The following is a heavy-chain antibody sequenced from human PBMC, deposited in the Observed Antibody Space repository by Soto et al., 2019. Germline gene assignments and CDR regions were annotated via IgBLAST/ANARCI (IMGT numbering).Heavy chain of an antibody. V-gene: IGHV3-30*02. CDR1: GFTFSSYG. Sequence: PGGSLRLSCAASGFTFSSYGMHWVRQAPGKGLEWVAVIWYDGSNKYYADSVKGRFTISRDNSKNTLYLQMNSLRAEDTAVYYCAKDTASAAMVTGIDYWGQGTLVTVSS. CDR3: AKDTASAAMVTGIDY. CDR2: IWYDGSNK. D-gene: IGHD5-18*01. J-gene: IGHJ4*02.